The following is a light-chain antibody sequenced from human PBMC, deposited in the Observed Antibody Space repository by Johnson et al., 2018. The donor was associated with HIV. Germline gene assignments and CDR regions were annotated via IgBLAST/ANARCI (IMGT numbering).Light chain of an antibody. CDR3: GTWDGGLSIYV. J-gene: IGLJ1*01. Sequence: QAVLTQPPSVSEAPRQRVTISCSGNSSNMGNNYVSWYQQVPGTAPKLLIYDNNKRPSGIPDRFSASKSDTSATLGITGLQTGDEANYYCGTWDGGLSIYVFGTGTEVTVL. CDR2: DNN. CDR1: SSNMGNNY. V-gene: IGLV1-51*01.